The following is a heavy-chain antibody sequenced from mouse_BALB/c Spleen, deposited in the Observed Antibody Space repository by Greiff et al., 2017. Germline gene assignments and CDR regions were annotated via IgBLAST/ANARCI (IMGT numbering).Heavy chain of an antibody. D-gene: IGHD3-1*01. CDR3: ARSGRFYYFDY. J-gene: IGHJ2*01. V-gene: IGHV5-17*02. CDR2: ISSGSSTI. Sequence: EVQGVESGGGLVQPGGSRKLSCAASGFTFSSFGMHWVRQAPEKGLEWVAYISSGSSTIYYADTVKGRFTISRDNPKNTLFLQMTSLRSEDTAMYYCARSGRFYYFDYWGQGTTLTVSS. CDR1: GFTFSSFG.